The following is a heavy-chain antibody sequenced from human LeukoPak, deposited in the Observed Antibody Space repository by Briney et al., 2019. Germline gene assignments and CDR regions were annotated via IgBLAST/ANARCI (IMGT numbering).Heavy chain of an antibody. CDR1: GGSISGYY. D-gene: IGHD1-26*01. J-gene: IGHJ4*02. CDR3: ARELRGVGARSLDY. Sequence: SETLSLTCTVSGGSISGYYWTWFRQPAGKGLEWIGRMNTSGSTNYNPSLKSRVTMSVDTSKNQFSLKLSSVTAADTDVYYCARELRGVGARSLDYWGQGTLVTVSS. V-gene: IGHV4-4*07. CDR2: MNTSGST.